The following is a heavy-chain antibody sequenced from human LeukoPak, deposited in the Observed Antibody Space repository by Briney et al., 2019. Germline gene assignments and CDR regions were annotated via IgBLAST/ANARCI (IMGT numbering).Heavy chain of an antibody. CDR1: GFTFSSYA. Sequence: PGGSLRLSCAASGFTFSSYAMHWVRQAPGKGLEWVAVISYDGSNKYYADSVKGRFTISRDNSKNTLYLQMNSLRAEDTAVYYCARGPGYCSGGSCNRRGAFDIWGQGTMVTVSS. CDR3: ARGPGYCSGGSCNRRGAFDI. D-gene: IGHD2-15*01. CDR2: ISYDGSNK. V-gene: IGHV3-30-3*01. J-gene: IGHJ3*02.